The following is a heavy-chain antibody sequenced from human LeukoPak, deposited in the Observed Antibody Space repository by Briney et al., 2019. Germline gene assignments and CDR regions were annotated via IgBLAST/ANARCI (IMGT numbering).Heavy chain of an antibody. J-gene: IGHJ4*02. CDR1: GGSFSGYY. Sequence: PAETLSLTCAVYGGSFSGYYWSWIRQPPGKGLEWIGEINHSGSTNYNPSLKSRVTISVDTSKNQFSLKLSSVTAADTAVYYCASEPSLGGSYPNPLDYWGQGTLVTVSS. CDR2: INHSGST. V-gene: IGHV4-34*01. D-gene: IGHD1-26*01. CDR3: ASEPSLGGSYPNPLDY.